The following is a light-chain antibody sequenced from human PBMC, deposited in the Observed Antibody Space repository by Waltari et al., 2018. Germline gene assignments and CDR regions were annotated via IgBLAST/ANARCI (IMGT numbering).Light chain of an antibody. CDR3: QKYGTLPAT. CDR1: KSISKY. CDR2: AAS. J-gene: IGKJ1*01. V-gene: IGKV3-20*01. Sequence: CRPSKSISKYLPWYQQKPGQAPRLLIYAASTSATGIPDRFSATGSRTDFSLSISRLEPEDFAVYYCQKYGTLPATFGQGTKVQMK.